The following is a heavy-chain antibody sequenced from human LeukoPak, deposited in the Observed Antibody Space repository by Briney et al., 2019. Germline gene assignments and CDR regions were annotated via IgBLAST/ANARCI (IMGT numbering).Heavy chain of an antibody. V-gene: IGHV3-48*04. CDR1: GFTFSSYS. CDR3: ARGTVTPYYYYMDV. Sequence: GVSLRLSCAASGFTFSSYSMNWVRQAPGKGLEWVSYISSSSSTIYYADSVKGRFTISRDNAKNSLYLQMNSLRAEDTAVYYCARGTVTPYYYYMDVWGKGTTVTVSS. CDR2: ISSSSSTI. D-gene: IGHD4-17*01. J-gene: IGHJ6*03.